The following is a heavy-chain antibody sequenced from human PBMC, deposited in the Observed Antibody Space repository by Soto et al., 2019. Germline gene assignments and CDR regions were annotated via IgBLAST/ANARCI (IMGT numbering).Heavy chain of an antibody. V-gene: IGHV1-18*04. CDR3: TREAGWQRMVPYD. CDR2: ISAFNGDT. D-gene: IGHD6-25*01. J-gene: IGHJ4*02. Sequence: QVQLVQSGSEVKKPRASVNVSCKAFGYTFTSYGFSWVRQVPGQGLEWLGWISAFNGDTQYAQTMKGRLTVTTDTSTTTVHMELRSLTPADTAVYYCTREAGWQRMVPYDWGQGTLVSVS. CDR1: GYTFTSYG.